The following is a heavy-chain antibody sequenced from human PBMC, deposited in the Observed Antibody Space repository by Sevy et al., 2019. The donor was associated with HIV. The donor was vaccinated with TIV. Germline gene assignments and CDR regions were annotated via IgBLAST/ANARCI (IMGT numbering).Heavy chain of an antibody. D-gene: IGHD3-22*01. V-gene: IGHV3-33*01. CDR2: ICNDGSNK. CDR1: GFTFSNYG. J-gene: IGHJ4*02. Sequence: GGSLRLSCAASGFTFSNYGMHWVRPAPGKGLEWVAVICNDGSNKHYADSVKGRFTISRDNSKNTLYLQMNSLRVEDTAVYFCARGGDFNDRSAKRDFDYWGQGTLVTVSS. CDR3: ARGGDFNDRSAKRDFDY.